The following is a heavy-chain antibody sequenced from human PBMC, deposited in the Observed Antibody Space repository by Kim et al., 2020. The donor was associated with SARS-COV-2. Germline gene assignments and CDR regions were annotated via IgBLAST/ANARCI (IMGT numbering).Heavy chain of an antibody. V-gene: IGHV3-33*01. CDR1: GFAFSTYG. Sequence: GSLRLSCAASGFAFSTYGMHWVRQAPGKGLEWVAVIWYDGRNKYYADSVKGRFTISRDNSKNTVYLEMNSLRVEDTAVYYCARDRTGYYYGMDVWGQGT. CDR2: IWYDGRNK. CDR3: ARDRTGYYYGMDV. J-gene: IGHJ6*02.